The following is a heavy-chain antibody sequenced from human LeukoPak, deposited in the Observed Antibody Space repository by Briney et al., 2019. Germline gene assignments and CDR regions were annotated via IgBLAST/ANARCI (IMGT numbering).Heavy chain of an antibody. Sequence: SETLSLTCTGSGGSISSYYWSWIRQPPGKGLEWIGYIYYSGSTNYNPSLKSRVTISVDTSKNQFSLKLSSVTAADTAVYYCARHYLGQWLIDYWGQGTLVTVSS. J-gene: IGHJ4*02. D-gene: IGHD6-19*01. V-gene: IGHV4-59*08. CDR2: IYYSGST. CDR1: GGSISSYY. CDR3: ARHYLGQWLIDY.